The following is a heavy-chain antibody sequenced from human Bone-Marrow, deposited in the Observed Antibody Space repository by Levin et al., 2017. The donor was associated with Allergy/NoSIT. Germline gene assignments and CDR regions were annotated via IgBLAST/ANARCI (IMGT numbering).Heavy chain of an antibody. CDR1: GYSITEYY. J-gene: IGHJ6*03. CDR3: AREYYLDV. V-gene: IGHV4-38-2*02. Sequence: SQTLSLTCAVSGYSITEYYWGWIRQPPGKGLEWIGTIYHGGDIYYNPSLRSRVTISIDTSKNQFSLKVTSMTAADSAIYYCAREYYLDVWGKGTTVTVSS. CDR2: IYHGGDI.